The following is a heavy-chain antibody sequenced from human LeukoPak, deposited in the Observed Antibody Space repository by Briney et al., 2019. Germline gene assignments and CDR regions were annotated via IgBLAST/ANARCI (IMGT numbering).Heavy chain of an antibody. V-gene: IGHV7-4-1*02. CDR1: GYTFTSYA. Sequence: ASVKVSCKASGYTFTSYAMNWVRQARGQGLEWRGWINTNTGNPTYAQGFTGRFVFSLDTSVSTAYLQISRLKAEDTAVYYCARDVAGYNSDYFDSWGQGTLVTVSS. CDR2: INTNTGNP. J-gene: IGHJ4*02. CDR3: ARDVAGYNSDYFDS. D-gene: IGHD5-24*01.